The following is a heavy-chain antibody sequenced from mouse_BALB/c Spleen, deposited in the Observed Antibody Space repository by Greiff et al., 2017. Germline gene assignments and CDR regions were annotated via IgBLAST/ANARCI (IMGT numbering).Heavy chain of an antibody. V-gene: IGHV1-87*01. D-gene: IGHD4-1*01. J-gene: IGHJ2*01. CDR3: ARWGTGTKGPFDY. Sequence: VQLQESGAELARPGASVKLSCTASGYTFTSYWMQWVTQRPGQGLEWIGAIYPGDGDTRYTQKFKGKATLTADKSSSTAYMQLSSLASEDSAVYYCARWGTGTKGPFDYWGQGTTLTVSA. CDR1: GYTFTSYW. CDR2: IYPGDGDT.